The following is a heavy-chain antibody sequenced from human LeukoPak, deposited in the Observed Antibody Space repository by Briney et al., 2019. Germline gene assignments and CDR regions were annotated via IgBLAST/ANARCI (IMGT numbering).Heavy chain of an antibody. Sequence: GGSLRLSCAASGFTFSTYGMHWVRQAPGKGLEWVTFIRYDGSDKYYADSVKGRFTISRDNSKNTLFLQMISLRVADTAVYYCATSAEYYDPSRALYDAFDLWGQGTMVTVSS. CDR2: IRYDGSDK. J-gene: IGHJ3*01. D-gene: IGHD3-16*01. CDR3: ATSAEYYDPSRALYDAFDL. V-gene: IGHV3-30*02. CDR1: GFTFSTYG.